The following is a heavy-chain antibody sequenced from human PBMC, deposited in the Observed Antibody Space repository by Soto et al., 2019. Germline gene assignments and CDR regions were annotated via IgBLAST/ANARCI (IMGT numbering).Heavy chain of an antibody. CDR2: NIPIFSTA. V-gene: IGHV1-69*13. CDR3: ARGEGRGAARLHYYYGMDV. D-gene: IGHD6-6*01. CDR1: GSTFSSYA. J-gene: IGHJ6*02. Sequence: GASVKVSCKASGSTFSSYAMRWVRQAPGKVIEWKGGNIPIFSTANYAQKNQCRVTITADESTSTAYMELSSLRSEDTAVYYCARGEGRGAARLHYYYGMDVWVQGTTVTVSS.